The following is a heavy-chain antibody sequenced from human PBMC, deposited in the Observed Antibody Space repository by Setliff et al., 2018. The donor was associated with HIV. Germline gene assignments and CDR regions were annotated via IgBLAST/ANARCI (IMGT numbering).Heavy chain of an antibody. V-gene: IGHV4-59*11. D-gene: IGHD5-18*01. CDR1: GGSISSHY. J-gene: IGHJ3*02. CDR2: IYYSGST. Sequence: SETLSLTCTVSGGSISSHYWSWIRQPPGKGLEWIGYIYYSGSTNYNPSLKSRVTISVDKSKNQFSLKLSSVTAADTAVYYCARATPGYNYGSRHAFDIWGQGTKVTVSS. CDR3: ARATPGYNYGSRHAFDI.